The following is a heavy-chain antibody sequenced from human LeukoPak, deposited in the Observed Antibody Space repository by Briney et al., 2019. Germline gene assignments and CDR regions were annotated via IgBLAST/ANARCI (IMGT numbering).Heavy chain of an antibody. CDR3: ARSDYSNFWGHFDY. CDR2: IYYSGST. J-gene: IGHJ4*02. CDR1: GGSISSYY. Sequence: PSETLSLTCTVSGGSISSYYWSWIRQPPGKGLEWIGYIYYSGSTNYTPSLKSRVTISVDTSKNQFSLKLSSVTAADTAVYYCARSDYSNFWGHFDYWGQGTLVTVSS. V-gene: IGHV4-59*01. D-gene: IGHD4-11*01.